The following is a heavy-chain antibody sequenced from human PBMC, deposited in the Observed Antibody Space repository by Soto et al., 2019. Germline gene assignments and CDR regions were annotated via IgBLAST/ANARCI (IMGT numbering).Heavy chain of an antibody. V-gene: IGHV3-23*01. D-gene: IGHD1-26*01. CDR1: GFTFSSYA. CDR2: ISGSGGST. CDR3: AKDREGATSLDS. J-gene: IGHJ4*02. Sequence: EVQLLESGGGLVQPGGSLSLSCAASGFTFSSYAMSWVRQAPGKGLEWVSAISGSGGSTYYADSVKGRFTISRDNSKNTLYLQMNSLRAEDTAVYYCAKDREGATSLDSWGQGTLVTVSS.